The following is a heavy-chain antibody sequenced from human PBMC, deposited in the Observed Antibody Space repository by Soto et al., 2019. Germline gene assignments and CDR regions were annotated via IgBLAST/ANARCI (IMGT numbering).Heavy chain of an antibody. CDR2: ISAHNGNT. J-gene: IGHJ4*02. V-gene: IGHV1-18*01. Sequence: VHLVQSGAEVKKPGASVKVSCQGSGYAFTTYGITWVRQAPGQGLEWMGWISAHNGNTNYAQKLQGRVTVTRDTSTSTAYMELRSLRYDDTAVYYCARGRYGGYWGQGALVTVSS. CDR1: GYAFTTYG. CDR3: ARGRYGGY. D-gene: IGHD3-10*01.